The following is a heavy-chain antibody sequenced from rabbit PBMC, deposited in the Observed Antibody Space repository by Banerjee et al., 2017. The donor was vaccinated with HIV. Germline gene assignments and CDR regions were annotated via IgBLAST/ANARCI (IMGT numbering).Heavy chain of an antibody. V-gene: IGHV1S45*01. D-gene: IGHD4-2*01. CDR2: INTSSCNT. CDR3: GGDFAGVMGWNFGL. Sequence: QEHLEESGGDLVKPEGSLTLTCTASGFSLSNNYVMCWVRQAPGKGLEWIACINTSSCNTFYASWAKGRFTITKSSSTTVILQTTSLTAADTASYFCGGDFAGVMGWNFGLWGQGTLVTVS. CDR1: GFSLSNNYV. J-gene: IGHJ3*01.